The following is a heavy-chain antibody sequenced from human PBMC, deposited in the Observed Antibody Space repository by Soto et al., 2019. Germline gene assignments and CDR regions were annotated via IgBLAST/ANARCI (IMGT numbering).Heavy chain of an antibody. CDR3: SRQASDFWSGKPQYYMDV. Sequence: DVQLVESGGGLVQPGGSLKLSCAASGVTFSGSAMHWVRQASGKGLEWVGRIRSKGNNYATAYGASLKGRFTISRDDSKNTAYLQMNSLNTEDTAVYYCSRQASDFWSGKPQYYMDVWGKGTKVTVSS. J-gene: IGHJ6*03. V-gene: IGHV3-73*01. CDR1: GVTFSGSA. CDR2: IRSKGNNYAT. D-gene: IGHD3-3*01.